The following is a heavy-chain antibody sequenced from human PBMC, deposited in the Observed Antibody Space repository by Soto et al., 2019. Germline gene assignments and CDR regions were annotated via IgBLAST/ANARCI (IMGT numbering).Heavy chain of an antibody. CDR1: GYTFTGYY. CDR3: VAGSPPGYGMDV. CDR2: INPNSGDT. Sequence: ASVKVSCKASGYTFTGYYVHWVRQAPGQGLEWMGWINPNSGDTYLAQRFQGRVTMNRDTSIGTAYMELRGLTSDDTAVYYCVAGSPPGYGMDVWGQGTTVTVSS. V-gene: IGHV1-2*02. J-gene: IGHJ6*02. D-gene: IGHD1-1*01.